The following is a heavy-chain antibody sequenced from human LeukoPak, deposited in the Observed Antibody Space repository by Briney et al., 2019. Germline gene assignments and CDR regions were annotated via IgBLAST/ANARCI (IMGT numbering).Heavy chain of an antibody. V-gene: IGHV4-38-2*02. CDR1: GYSISSGYY. CDR2: IYHSGST. Sequence: PSETLSLTCTVSGYSISSGYYWGWIRPPPGKGLEWIGNIYHSGSTYYNASLKSRVTISIDTSKNQFSLKLSSVTAADTAVYYCARGVTMIGRLRFDPWGQGTLVTVSS. J-gene: IGHJ5*02. CDR3: ARGVTMIGRLRFDP. D-gene: IGHD3-22*01.